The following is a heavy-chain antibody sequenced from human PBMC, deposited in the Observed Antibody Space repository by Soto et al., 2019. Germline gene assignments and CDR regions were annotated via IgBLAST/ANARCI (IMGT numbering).Heavy chain of an antibody. D-gene: IGHD3-16*02. Sequence: EVHLVESGGGLVQPGGSMRVSCEASGFSVSGVYMAWVRQSPGKGLEWISLLYSDESTYYADSVKGRFTVSRDNSKNTLLLQIDSMRPEHTAVYYCARDETLSAGVHYWGQGTLVTVSS. CDR1: GFSVSGVY. CDR2: LYSDEST. J-gene: IGHJ4*02. V-gene: IGHV3-66*01. CDR3: ARDETLSAGVHY.